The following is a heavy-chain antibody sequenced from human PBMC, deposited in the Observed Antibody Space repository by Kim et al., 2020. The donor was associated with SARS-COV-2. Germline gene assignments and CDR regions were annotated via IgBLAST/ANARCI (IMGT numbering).Heavy chain of an antibody. V-gene: IGHV3-21*01. CDR3: ARVFNEPPYYDFWSGTMPPLGY. J-gene: IGHJ4*02. D-gene: IGHD3-3*01. CDR2: ISSSSSYI. Sequence: GGSLRLSCAASGFTFSSYSMNWVRQAPGKGLEWVSSISSSSSYIYYADSVKGRFTISRDNAKNSLYLQMNSLRAEDTAVYYCARVFNEPPYYDFWSGTMPPLGYWGQGTLVTVSS. CDR1: GFTFSSYS.